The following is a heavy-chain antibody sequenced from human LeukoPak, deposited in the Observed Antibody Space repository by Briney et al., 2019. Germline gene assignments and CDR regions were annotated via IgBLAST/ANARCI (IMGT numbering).Heavy chain of an antibody. V-gene: IGHV3-74*01. CDR2: VDSDGTTT. CDR1: GVTISGYW. D-gene: IGHD6-13*01. CDR3: ARIITAAAADC. Sequence: GGSLRLSCVASGVTISGYWMHWVRQAPGKGLAWVSRVDSDGTTTRYADSVKGRFTISRENAKNTVYLQMNSLRAEDTAVYYCARIITAAAADCWGQGTLVAVSS. J-gene: IGHJ4*02.